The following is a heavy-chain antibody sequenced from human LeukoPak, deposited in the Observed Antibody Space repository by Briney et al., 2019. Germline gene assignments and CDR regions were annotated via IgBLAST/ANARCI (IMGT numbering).Heavy chain of an antibody. V-gene: IGHV3-7*03. J-gene: IGHJ3*02. D-gene: IGHD6-13*01. CDR2: IKQDGSEK. CDR3: ASLPWYSSSWPDAFDI. Sequence: PGGSLRLSCAASGFTFRSYWMRWVRQAPGKGLEWVANIKQDGSEKNYVDSVKGRFTISRDNAKNSLYLQMNSLRAEDTAVYYCASLPWYSSSWPDAFDIWGQGTMVTVSS. CDR1: GFTFRSYW.